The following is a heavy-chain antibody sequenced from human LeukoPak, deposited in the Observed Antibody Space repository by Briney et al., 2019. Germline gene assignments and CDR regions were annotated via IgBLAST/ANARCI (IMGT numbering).Heavy chain of an antibody. Sequence: GESLKISCKGSGYSFTSYWIGWVRQMPGKGLEWMGIIYPGDSGTRYSPSFQGQVTISADKSISTAYLQWSSLKASDTAMYYCARLPLNSGSYPPYDYYMDVWGKGTTVTVSS. CDR2: IYPGDSGT. D-gene: IGHD1-26*01. CDR1: GYSFTSYW. V-gene: IGHV5-51*01. CDR3: ARLPLNSGSYPPYDYYMDV. J-gene: IGHJ6*03.